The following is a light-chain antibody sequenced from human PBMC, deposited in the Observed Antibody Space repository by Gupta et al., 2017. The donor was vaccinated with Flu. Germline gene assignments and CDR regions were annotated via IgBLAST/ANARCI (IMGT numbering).Light chain of an antibody. CDR3: SSDTGNYTEV. J-gene: IGLJ1*01. Sequence: SIDIDTYNCVPWYPHPPGTAPNLMIYEVTNRPSGVPDRFSASKSGNTASLTISGLQGEDEADYYCSSDTGNYTEVFGAGTKVTVL. CDR1: SIDIDTYNC. V-gene: IGLV2-18*02. CDR2: EVT.